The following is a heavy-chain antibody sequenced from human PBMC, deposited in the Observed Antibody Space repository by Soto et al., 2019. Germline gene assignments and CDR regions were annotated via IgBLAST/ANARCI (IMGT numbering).Heavy chain of an antibody. CDR2: IYDSVNT. CDR1: GDSLSSGGHY. CDR3: ERVDPRGYFAILTDY. D-gene: IGHD3-9*01. Sequence: SETLSLTCTVSGDSLSSGGHYWSWIRQHPGKGLEWIGHIYDSVNTYYSPSLRSRVTISADMSKNQFSLNLRSVTAADTAVYYCERVDPRGYFAILTDYCGQGTLVTVYS. J-gene: IGHJ4*02. V-gene: IGHV4-31*03.